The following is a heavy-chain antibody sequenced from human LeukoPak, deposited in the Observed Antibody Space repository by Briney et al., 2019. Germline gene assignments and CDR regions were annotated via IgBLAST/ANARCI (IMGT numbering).Heavy chain of an antibody. CDR1: GFTFSSYS. CDR2: ISSSSSTI. D-gene: IGHD1-26*01. Sequence: GGSLRLSCAASGFTFSSYSMNWVRQAPGKGLEWVSYISSSSSTIYYADSVKGRFTISRDNAKNSLYLQMNSLRAEDPAVYYCAKSGTYRPFDYWGQGTLVTVSS. CDR3: AKSGTYRPFDY. V-gene: IGHV3-48*01. J-gene: IGHJ4*02.